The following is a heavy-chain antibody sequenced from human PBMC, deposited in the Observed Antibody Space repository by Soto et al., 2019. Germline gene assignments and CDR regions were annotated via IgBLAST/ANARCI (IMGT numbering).Heavy chain of an antibody. CDR2: INTYNGNT. Sequence: ASVKVSCKASGGTFGTYGISWVRQAPGQGLEWMGWINTYNGNTNHAQKLQGRVTMTTDTSTSTAYMELRSLRSDDTAVYYCARGVGSGTYYNQYNWFDPWGQGTLVTVSS. CDR1: GGTFGTYG. J-gene: IGHJ5*02. CDR3: ARGVGSGTYYNQYNWFDP. V-gene: IGHV1-18*01. D-gene: IGHD3-10*01.